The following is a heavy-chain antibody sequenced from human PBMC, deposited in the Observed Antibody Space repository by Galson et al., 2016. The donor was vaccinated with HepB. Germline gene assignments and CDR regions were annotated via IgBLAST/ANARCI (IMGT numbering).Heavy chain of an antibody. CDR2: ISSSSSYI. V-gene: IGHV3-21*01. Sequence: SLRLSCAASGFTFSSYSMNWVRQAPGKGLEWVSSISSSSSYIYYADSVKGRFTISREHAKNSLYLQMNSLRAEATAVYYCARDSVTSYDILTGYFPIDYRGQGALVTVSS. CDR3: ARDSVTSYDILTGYFPIDY. J-gene: IGHJ4*02. CDR1: GFTFSSYS. D-gene: IGHD3-9*01.